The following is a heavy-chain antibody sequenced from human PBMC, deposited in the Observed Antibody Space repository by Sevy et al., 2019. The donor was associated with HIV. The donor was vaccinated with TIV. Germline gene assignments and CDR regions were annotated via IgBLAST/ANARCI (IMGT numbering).Heavy chain of an antibody. CDR1: GFTFSSYG. D-gene: IGHD6-6*01. Sequence: GGSLRLSCAASGFTFSSYGMHWVRQAPGKGLEWVAFIRYDGSNKYYADSVKGRFTISRDNSKNTLYLQMNSLRAEDTAVYYCADGEAARPRGEGPLYWGQGTLVTVSS. V-gene: IGHV3-30*02. CDR2: IRYDGSNK. J-gene: IGHJ4*02. CDR3: ADGEAARPRGEGPLY.